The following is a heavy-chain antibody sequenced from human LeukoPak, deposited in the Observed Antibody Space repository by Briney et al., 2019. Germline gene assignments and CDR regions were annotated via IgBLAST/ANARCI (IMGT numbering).Heavy chain of an antibody. Sequence: AESLSLTWTVSGVSISRYSWPWIRQTPDKGLEWIGYIYFNGSGSTNYNPSLKSRDTISIDMSRNQFSLKLTSVTAAYTAVYYCARRVGSTRFDFWGQGSLVTVSS. D-gene: IGHD1-26*01. CDR1: GVSISRYS. CDR3: ARRVGSTRFDF. J-gene: IGHJ4*02. CDR2: IYFNGSGST. V-gene: IGHV4-59*08.